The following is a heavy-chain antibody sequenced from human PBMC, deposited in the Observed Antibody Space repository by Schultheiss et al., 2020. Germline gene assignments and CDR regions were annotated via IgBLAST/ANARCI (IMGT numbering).Heavy chain of an antibody. CDR3: TTDRVFGYYYYGMDV. CDR2: ISGSGGST. D-gene: IGHD3-16*01. CDR1: GLKFDDYA. V-gene: IGHV3-23*01. Sequence: GGSLRLSCLVSGLKFDDYAMSWVRQAPGKGLEWVSAISGSGGSTYYADSVKGRFTISRDNAKNTLYLQMNSLKTEDTAVYYCTTDRVFGYYYYGMDVWGQGTMVTVSS. J-gene: IGHJ6*02.